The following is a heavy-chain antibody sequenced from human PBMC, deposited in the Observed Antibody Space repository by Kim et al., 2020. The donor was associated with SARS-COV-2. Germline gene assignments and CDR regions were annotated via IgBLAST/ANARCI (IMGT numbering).Heavy chain of an antibody. J-gene: IGHJ6*02. CDR2: ISGDGGST. D-gene: IGHD3-9*01. Sequence: GGSLRLSCAASGFTFDDYAMHWVRQAPGKGLEWVSIISGDGGSTYYADSVKGRLTISRDNIKNSLYLQMNSLRTEDTAVYYCAKDMEYYDILTGPFPAPGYGMDVWGQGTTVTVSS. CDR3: AKDMEYYDILTGPFPAPGYGMDV. V-gene: IGHV3-43*02. CDR1: GFTFDDYA.